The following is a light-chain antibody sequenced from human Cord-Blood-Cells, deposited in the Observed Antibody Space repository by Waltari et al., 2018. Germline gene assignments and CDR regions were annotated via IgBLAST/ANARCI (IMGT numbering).Light chain of an antibody. J-gene: IGKJ3*01. CDR2: AAS. V-gene: IGKV1-39*01. Sequence: DIQMTQSPSSLSASVGDRVTITCRASQSISSYLNWYQQKPGKAPKLLIYAASSLQSGVPSRFSGSGSGTDFTLPISSLQPEDFATYYCQQSYSTPFTFGPGTKVDSK. CDR1: QSISSY. CDR3: QQSYSTPFT.